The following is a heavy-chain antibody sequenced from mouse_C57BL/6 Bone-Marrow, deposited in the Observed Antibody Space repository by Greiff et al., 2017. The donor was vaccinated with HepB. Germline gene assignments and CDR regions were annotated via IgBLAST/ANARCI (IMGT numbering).Heavy chain of an antibody. D-gene: IGHD1-1*01. J-gene: IGHJ2*01. Sequence: QVQLKQPGAELVMPGASVKLSCKASCYTFTSYWMHWVKQRPGQGLEWIGEIDPSNSYTNYNQKFKGKSTLTVDKSSSTADMQLSSLTSEDSAVYYCAREGGVVAHFDYWGQGTTLTVSS. V-gene: IGHV1-69*01. CDR1: CYTFTSYW. CDR2: IDPSNSYT. CDR3: AREGGVVAHFDY.